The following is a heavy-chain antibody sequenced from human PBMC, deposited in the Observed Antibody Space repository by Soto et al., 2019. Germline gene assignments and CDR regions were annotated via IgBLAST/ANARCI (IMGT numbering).Heavy chain of an antibody. V-gene: IGHV4-59*01. D-gene: IGHD2-21*01. CDR1: GGSFISYY. CDR2: IYYRGST. J-gene: IGHJ6*02. Sequence: LSLTFTVSGGSFISYYWSWIRPPPGKGLEWIAYIYYRGSTTYNPSLKSRVTISRDTSKNQLSLKLRSVTAPDTAVYYCAGSMNSYISYYYAWNVWGQGTTVTVSS. CDR3: AGSMNSYISYYYAWNV.